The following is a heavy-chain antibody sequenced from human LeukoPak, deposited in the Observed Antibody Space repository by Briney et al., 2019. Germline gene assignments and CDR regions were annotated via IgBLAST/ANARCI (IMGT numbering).Heavy chain of an antibody. V-gene: IGHV4-34*01. D-gene: IGHD3-22*01. CDR1: AGSFSGYH. CDR2: INPSGST. J-gene: IGHJ6*03. CDR3: ARGRHDITMIVVVMTSVSYYLDV. Sequence: SETLSLTCAVYAGSFSGYHWTWIRQSPGKGLEWIGDINPSGSTYYNPSLKSRLTISVDTSKNQFSLKLRSVTAADTAVYYCARGRHDITMIVVVMTSVSYYLDVWGKGTTVTVS.